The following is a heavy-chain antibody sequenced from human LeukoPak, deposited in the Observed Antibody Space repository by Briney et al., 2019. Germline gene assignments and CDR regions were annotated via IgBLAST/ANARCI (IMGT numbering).Heavy chain of an antibody. CDR2: INHSGST. V-gene: IGHV4-34*01. Sequence: SETLSLTCAVYGGSFSGYYWSWIRQPPGKGLEWIGEINHSGSTNYNPSLKSRVTISVDTSKNQFSLKLSSVTAADTAVYYCARGVVMDYDSSGYYYGYFDYWGQGTLVTVSS. J-gene: IGHJ4*02. CDR1: GGSFSGYY. D-gene: IGHD3-22*01. CDR3: ARGVVMDYDSSGYYYGYFDY.